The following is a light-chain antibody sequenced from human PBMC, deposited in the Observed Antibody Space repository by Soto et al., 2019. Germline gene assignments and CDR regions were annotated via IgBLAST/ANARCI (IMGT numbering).Light chain of an antibody. J-gene: IGKJ1*01. Sequence: DVVMTQSPLSLPVTLGQPASISCRSSQSLVYSYGNTYLNWFQQRPGQSPRRLIYKVSNRDSGVPDRFSGSGSGTDFTLKISRVEAEDVGVYYCMQGTHWLPWTFGQGTKVEIK. CDR2: KVS. CDR3: MQGTHWLPWT. CDR1: QSLVYSYGNTY. V-gene: IGKV2-30*01.